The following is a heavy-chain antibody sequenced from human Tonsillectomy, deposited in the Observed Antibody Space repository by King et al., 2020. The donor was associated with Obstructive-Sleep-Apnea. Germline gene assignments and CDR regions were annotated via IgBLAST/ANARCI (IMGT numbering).Heavy chain of an antibody. Sequence: QLQESGPGLVKPSETLSLTCTVSGASISSSRYFWGWIRQPPGKGLEWIGTIYYSGSTYYNPSLKRRVTISVDTSRNQFSLKLSSVTAADTAVYYCARATLPYYGSATNSWWFDPWGQGTLVTVSS. D-gene: IGHD3-10*01. CDR2: IYYSGST. CDR3: ARATLPYYGSATNSWWFDP. V-gene: IGHV4-39*07. CDR1: GASISSSRYF. J-gene: IGHJ5*02.